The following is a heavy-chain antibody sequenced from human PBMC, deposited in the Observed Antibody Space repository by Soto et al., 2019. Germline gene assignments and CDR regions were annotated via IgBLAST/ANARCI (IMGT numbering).Heavy chain of an antibody. CDR1: GFPFSSYA. CDR3: ARDRPWSFDD. J-gene: IGHJ4*02. D-gene: IGHD3-3*01. CDR2: ISYDGSNK. V-gene: IGHV3-30-3*01. Sequence: PGVSLSLSCAASGFPFSSYAMHWVRQAPGQGLEWVAVISYDGSNKYYADSVKGRFTISRDNSKNTLYLQMNSLRAEDTAVYYCARDRPWSFDDWGQGTMVIVAS.